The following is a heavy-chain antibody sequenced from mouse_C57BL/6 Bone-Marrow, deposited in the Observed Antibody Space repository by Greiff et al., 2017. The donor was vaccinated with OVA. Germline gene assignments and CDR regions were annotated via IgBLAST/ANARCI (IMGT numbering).Heavy chain of an antibody. CDR1: GFTFSSYA. CDR2: ISDGGSYT. V-gene: IGHV5-4*01. CDR3: ARDGLRPYYFDY. Sequence: EVKLMESGGGLVKPGGSLKLSCAASGFTFSSYAMSWVRQTPEKRLEWVATISDGGSYTYYPDNVKGRFTISRDNAKNNLYLQMSHLKSEDTAMYYCARDGLRPYYFDYWGQGTTLTVSS. D-gene: IGHD3-2*02. J-gene: IGHJ2*01.